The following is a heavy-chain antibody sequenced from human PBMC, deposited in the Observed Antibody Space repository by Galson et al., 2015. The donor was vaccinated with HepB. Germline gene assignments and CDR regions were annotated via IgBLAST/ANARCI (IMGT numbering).Heavy chain of an antibody. CDR3: TGATRGHWYFDL. D-gene: IGHD4/OR15-4a*01. CDR2: ISGSGGSI. CDR1: GFTFSSYA. J-gene: IGHJ2*01. V-gene: IGHV3-23*01. Sequence: SLRLSCAASGFTFSSYAMSWVRQAPGKGLEWVSAISGSGGSIYYADSVKGRFTISRDNAKNSLYLQMNSLRAEDTAVYYCTGATRGHWYFDLWGRGTLVTVSS.